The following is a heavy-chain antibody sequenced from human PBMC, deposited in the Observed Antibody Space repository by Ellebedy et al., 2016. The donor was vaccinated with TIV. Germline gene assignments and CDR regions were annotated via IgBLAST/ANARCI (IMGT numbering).Heavy chain of an antibody. CDR2: IYYSGST. CDR3: ARGGGSGWPPNYYYGMDV. Sequence: MPSETLSLTCIVSGASINSDYWNWIRQPPGKGLEWIGYIYYSGSTHYNPSLESRVTIAVDTSKNQFSLKLSSVTAADTAVYYCARGGGSGWPPNYYYGMDVWGQGTTVTVSS. V-gene: IGHV4-59*01. J-gene: IGHJ6*02. CDR1: GASINSDY. D-gene: IGHD6-19*01.